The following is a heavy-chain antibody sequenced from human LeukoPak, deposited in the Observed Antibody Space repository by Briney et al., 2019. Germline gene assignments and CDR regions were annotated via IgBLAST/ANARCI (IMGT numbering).Heavy chain of an antibody. Sequence: SETLSLTCTVSGGSISTYYWSWIRQPPGKGLEWIGFIYYRGTTNYNPSLKSRVTISVDTSKNQFSLKLSSVTAADTAVYYCARDRGGTYYDFDYWGQGTLVTVSS. D-gene: IGHD1-26*01. CDR3: ARDRGGTYYDFDY. CDR2: IYYRGTT. J-gene: IGHJ4*02. V-gene: IGHV4-59*01. CDR1: GGSISTYY.